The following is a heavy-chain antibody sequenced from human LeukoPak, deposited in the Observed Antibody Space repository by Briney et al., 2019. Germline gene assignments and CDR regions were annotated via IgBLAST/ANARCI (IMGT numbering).Heavy chain of an antibody. D-gene: IGHD6-19*01. CDR3: AKSIGRLAASFDF. Sequence: PGGSLRLSCAASGFTFSNYAMTWVRQAPGKGLEWVSAISDSGGNTYYADSVKGRFTISRDNSKNTLYLQMNSLRAEDTAVYYCAKSIGRLAASFDFWGQGTLVTVSS. J-gene: IGHJ4*02. CDR1: GFTFSNYA. CDR2: ISDSGGNT. V-gene: IGHV3-23*01.